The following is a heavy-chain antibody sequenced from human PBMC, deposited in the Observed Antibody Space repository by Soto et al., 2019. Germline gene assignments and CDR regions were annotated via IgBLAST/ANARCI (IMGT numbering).Heavy chain of an antibody. CDR1: GFTFSTFE. J-gene: IGHJ1*01. Sequence: GGSLRLSCAASGFTFSTFEMNWVRQAPGKGLEWVSSISSASTTIYYADSVKGRFTISRDNAKNSLYLQMNSLRAEDTAVYYCARVSQSFIEYFQHWGQGTLVTVSS. CDR3: ARVSQSFIEYFQH. CDR2: ISSASTTI. V-gene: IGHV3-48*03. D-gene: IGHD3-16*02.